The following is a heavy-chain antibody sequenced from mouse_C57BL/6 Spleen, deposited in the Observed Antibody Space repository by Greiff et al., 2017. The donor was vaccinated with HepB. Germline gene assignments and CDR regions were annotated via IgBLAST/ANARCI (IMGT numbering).Heavy chain of an antibody. CDR3: ARCYSNYRYFDV. J-gene: IGHJ1*03. Sequence: QVQLQQSGPELVKPGASVKISCKASGYAFSSSWMNWVKQRPGKGLEWIGRIYPGDGDTNYNGKFKGKATLTADKSSSTAYMQLSSLTSEDFAVYFCARCYSNYRYFDVWGTGTTVTVSS. CDR1: GYAFSSSW. D-gene: IGHD2-5*01. CDR2: IYPGDGDT. V-gene: IGHV1-82*01.